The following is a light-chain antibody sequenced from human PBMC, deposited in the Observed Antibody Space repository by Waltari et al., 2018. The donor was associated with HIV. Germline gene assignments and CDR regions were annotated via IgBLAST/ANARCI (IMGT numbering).Light chain of an antibody. V-gene: IGLV8-61*01. CDR3: LLYVGTGIWV. CDR2: YTH. CDR1: SGSVSSRFS. J-gene: IGLJ3*02. Sequence: QPVVTQETSFSVSPGWTVTLTRSLMSGSVSSRFSPICYQQTTGLPPRILIDYTHTRSSGVPDRFAGSILGNKAALTITGAQSDDESEYYCLLYVGTGIWVFGGGTKLTVL.